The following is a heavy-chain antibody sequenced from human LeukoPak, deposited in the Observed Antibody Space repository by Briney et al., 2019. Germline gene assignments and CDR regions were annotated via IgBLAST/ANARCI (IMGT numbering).Heavy chain of an antibody. CDR3: ARQIGSSGYFDF. V-gene: IGHV5-51*01. Sequence: GESLKISCKGSGYSFTSYWIAWLRQMPGKVLEWMGIIYPGDSDTRYSPSFKGQVTISADKSINTAYLQWSGLKASDTAMYYCARQIGSSGYFDFWGQGTLVTVSS. D-gene: IGHD6-19*01. J-gene: IGHJ4*02. CDR2: IYPGDSDT. CDR1: GYSFTSYW.